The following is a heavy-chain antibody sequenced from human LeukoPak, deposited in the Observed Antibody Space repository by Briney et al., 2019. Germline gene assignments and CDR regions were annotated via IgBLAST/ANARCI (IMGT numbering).Heavy chain of an antibody. CDR2: ISYDGSNK. Sequence: GGSLRLSCAASGFTFSSYAMHWVRQAPGKGLEWVAVISYDGSNKYYADSVKGRFTISRDNPKNTLYLQMNSLRAEDTAVYYCAASAAGTSYYFDYWGQGTLVTVSP. CDR3: AASAAGTSYYFDY. V-gene: IGHV3-30-3*01. D-gene: IGHD6-13*01. J-gene: IGHJ4*02. CDR1: GFTFSSYA.